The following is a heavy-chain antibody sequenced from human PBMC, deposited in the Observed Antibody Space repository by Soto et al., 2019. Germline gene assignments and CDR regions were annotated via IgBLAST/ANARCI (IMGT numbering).Heavy chain of an antibody. CDR3: ARGERSSGYYRHYYGMDV. V-gene: IGHV3-30-3*01. J-gene: IGHJ6*02. D-gene: IGHD3-22*01. Sequence: QPVGSLRLSCAASGFTFSIYAMHWVRQAPGKGLEWVAVISYDGSNKYYADSVKGRFTISRDNSKNTLYLQMNSLRAEDTAVYYCARGERSSGYYRHYYGMDVWGQGTTVTVSS. CDR2: ISYDGSNK. CDR1: GFTFSIYA.